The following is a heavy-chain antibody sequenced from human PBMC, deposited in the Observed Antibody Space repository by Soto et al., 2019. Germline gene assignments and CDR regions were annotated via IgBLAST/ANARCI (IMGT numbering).Heavy chain of an antibody. Sequence: AGSLRLACAASGFTFSSYWMHWVRQVPGKGLLWVSRIDEYGNTINYADSVKGRFTISRDNARNTLYLEMNSLRAEDTALYYCTRDIGGKGAYWGPGTLVTVSS. V-gene: IGHV3-74*01. J-gene: IGHJ4*02. CDR2: IDEYGNTI. CDR3: TRDIGGKGAY. CDR1: GFTFSSYW. D-gene: IGHD3-10*01.